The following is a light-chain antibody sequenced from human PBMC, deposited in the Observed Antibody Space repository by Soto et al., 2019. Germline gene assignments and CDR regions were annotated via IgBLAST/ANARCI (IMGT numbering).Light chain of an antibody. Sequence: QAVVTQEPSLTVPPGGTVTLTCGSSTGSVTSGHYPYWFQQKPGQAPRTLIYDTSNKHSWTPARFSGSLLGDKAALTLSGAQPEDEAVYYCLLSYSAARRVFGGGTKVTVL. V-gene: IGLV7-46*01. J-gene: IGLJ2*01. CDR3: LLSYSAARRV. CDR1: TGSVTSGHY. CDR2: DTS.